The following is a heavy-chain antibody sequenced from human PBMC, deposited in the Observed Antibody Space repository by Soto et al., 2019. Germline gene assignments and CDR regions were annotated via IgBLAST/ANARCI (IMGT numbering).Heavy chain of an antibody. CDR2: ISSSSSTI. CDR1: GFTFSSYS. CDR3: AGEGGSRNWFDP. D-gene: IGHD1-26*01. J-gene: IGHJ5*02. V-gene: IGHV3-48*02. Sequence: EVQLVESGGGLVQPGGSLRLSCAASGFTFSSYSMNWVRQAPGKGLEWVSYISSSSSTIYYADSVKGRFTISRDNAKNSLYLQMNSLRDDDTAGYYCAGEGGSRNWFDPWGQGALVTVSS.